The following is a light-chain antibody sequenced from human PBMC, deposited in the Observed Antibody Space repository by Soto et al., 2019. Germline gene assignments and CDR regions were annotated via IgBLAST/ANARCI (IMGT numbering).Light chain of an antibody. CDR1: QSVKTF. J-gene: IGKJ5*01. CDR3: QQRSNWPPIT. CDR2: DAS. V-gene: IGKV3-11*01. Sequence: EIVLTQSRGSVSLSPGAGATLSCRASQSVKTFLVWYQQRPGQAPRLLIHDASHRAAGIPARFSGSGFGTDFTLTISSLEPEDAAVYYCQQRSNWPPITFGQGTRLEIK.